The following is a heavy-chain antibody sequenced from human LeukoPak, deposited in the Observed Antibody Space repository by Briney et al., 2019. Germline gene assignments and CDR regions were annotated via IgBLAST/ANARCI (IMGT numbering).Heavy chain of an antibody. D-gene: IGHD3-9*01. J-gene: IGHJ4*02. Sequence: SETLSLTCIVSGGSISSGSYYWGWIRQPPGKGLEWIGNIYYIGSTYYNPSLKSRVTISVDTSKNRFSLKLSSVTAADTAVYYCAREGLRYFDWLSPYYFDYWGQGTLVTVSS. CDR1: GGSISSGSYY. V-gene: IGHV4-39*02. CDR2: IYYIGST. CDR3: AREGLRYFDWLSPYYFDY.